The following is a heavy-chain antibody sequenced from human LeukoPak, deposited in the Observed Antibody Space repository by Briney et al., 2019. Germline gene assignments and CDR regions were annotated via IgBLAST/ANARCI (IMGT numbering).Heavy chain of an antibody. D-gene: IGHD1-26*01. CDR2: INSDGSTT. CDR1: GCTFSSYW. CDR3: AVKWTYDGFDI. V-gene: IGHV3-74*01. Sequence: GGSLRLSCAASGCTFSSYWMHWVRQAPGKGLVWVSRINSDGSTTTYADSMKGRFTISRDNAKNTLYLQMNSLRAEDTAVYYCAVKWTYDGFDIWGQGTMVTVSS. J-gene: IGHJ3*02.